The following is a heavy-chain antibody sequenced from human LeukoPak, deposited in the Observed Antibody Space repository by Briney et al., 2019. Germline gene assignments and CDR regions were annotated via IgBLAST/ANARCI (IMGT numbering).Heavy chain of an antibody. CDR1: GDSFNEYY. V-gene: IGHV4-59*01. D-gene: IGHD5-24*01. J-gene: IGHJ4*02. CDR3: ARDGGLQSHFDY. Sequence: SETLSLTCSVFGDSFNEYYWNWVRQPPGKGLQWIGYIYHNGNSNYDPSLKGRLTISVDTAKNQFSLKLTSVTAADTAVYYCARDGGLQSHFDYWGQGALVTVSS. CDR2: IYHNGNS.